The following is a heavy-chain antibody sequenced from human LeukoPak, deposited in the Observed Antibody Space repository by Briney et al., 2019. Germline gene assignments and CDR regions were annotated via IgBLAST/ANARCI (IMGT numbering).Heavy chain of an antibody. CDR1: GFTFSSYA. D-gene: IGHD2-21*02. V-gene: IGHV3-23*01. CDR3: AKGEGGTQTENAFDI. Sequence: GGSLRFSCAASGFTFSSYAMSWVRQAPGKGLEWVSAISGSGGSTYYADSVKGRFTISRDNSKNTLYLQINSLRAEDTAVYYCAKGEGGTQTENAFDIWGQGTMVTVSS. CDR2: ISGSGGST. J-gene: IGHJ3*02.